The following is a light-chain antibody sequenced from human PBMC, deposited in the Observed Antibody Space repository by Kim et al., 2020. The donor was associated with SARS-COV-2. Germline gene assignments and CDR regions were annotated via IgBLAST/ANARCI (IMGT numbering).Light chain of an antibody. CDR3: QQYYSTPRT. CDR2: WAS. V-gene: IGKV4-1*01. Sequence: ATINCKSSQSVLYSSNNKSYLAWYQPKPGQPPKLLIYWASTRESGVPDRFSGSGSGTDFTLTISSLQAEAVAVYYCQQYYSTPRTFGQGTKVDIK. J-gene: IGKJ1*01. CDR1: QSVLYSSNNKSY.